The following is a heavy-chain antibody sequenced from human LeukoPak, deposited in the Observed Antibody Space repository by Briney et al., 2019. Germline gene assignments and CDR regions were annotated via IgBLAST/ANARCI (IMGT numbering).Heavy chain of an antibody. CDR1: GFTFNSYA. J-gene: IGHJ4*02. V-gene: IGHV3-23*01. CDR3: AKPRSGSYDFDY. CDR2: ISGSGGST. Sequence: GGSLRLSCAASGFTFNSYAMRWVRQAPGKGLEWVSAISGSGGSTYYADSVKGRFTLSRDNSKNTLYLQMNSLRAEDTAVYYYAKPRSGSYDFDYWGQGTLVTVSS. D-gene: IGHD1-26*01.